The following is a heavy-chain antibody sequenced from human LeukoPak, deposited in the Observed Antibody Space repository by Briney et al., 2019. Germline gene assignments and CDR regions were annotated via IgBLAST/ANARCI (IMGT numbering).Heavy chain of an antibody. CDR2: IRSSGSPI. CDR1: GFTFSSYE. CDR3: ASLYGGNLYSGLDV. D-gene: IGHD4-23*01. J-gene: IGHJ6*02. Sequence: GGSLRLSCAASGFTFSSYEMNWVRQAPGKGLEWLSYIRSSGSPIYYADSVKGRFTISRDNGKNSLYLQMDDLRAEDTAVYYCASLYGGNLYSGLDVWDQGTTVTVSS. V-gene: IGHV3-48*03.